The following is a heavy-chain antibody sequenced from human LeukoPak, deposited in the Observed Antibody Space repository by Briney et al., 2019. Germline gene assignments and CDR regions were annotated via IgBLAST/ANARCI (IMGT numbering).Heavy chain of an antibody. CDR2: ISGSGGST. V-gene: IGHV3-23*01. CDR1: GFTFSSYA. J-gene: IGHJ4*02. Sequence: PGGSLRLSCAASGFTFSSYAMSWVRQAPGKGLEWVSAISGSGGSTYYADSVKGRFTISRDNSKNALYLQMNSLRAEDTAVYYCAKDTRGRYNRPGGYARECYFDYWGQGTLVTVSS. CDR3: AKDTRGRYNRPGGYARECYFDY. D-gene: IGHD5-12*01.